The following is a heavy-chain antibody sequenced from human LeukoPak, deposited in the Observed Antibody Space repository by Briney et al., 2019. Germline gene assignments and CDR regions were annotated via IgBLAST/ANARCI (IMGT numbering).Heavy chain of an antibody. Sequence: GGSLRLSCAASGFTFSSYAMSWVRQAPGKGLEWVSDISGSGGNTYYAGSVKGRFTISRDNSKNTLYLQMNSLRADDTAVYYCAKDSPGCSSTSCYFHYWGQGSLVTVSS. CDR1: GFTFSSYA. CDR2: ISGSGGNT. V-gene: IGHV3-23*01. CDR3: AKDSPGCSSTSCYFHY. J-gene: IGHJ4*02. D-gene: IGHD2-2*01.